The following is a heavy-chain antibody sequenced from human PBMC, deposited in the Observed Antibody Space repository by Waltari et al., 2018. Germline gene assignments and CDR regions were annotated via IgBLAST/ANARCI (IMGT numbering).Heavy chain of an antibody. CDR1: GGSISSYY. CDR3: ARGIPPGR. J-gene: IGHJ4*02. V-gene: IGHV4-59*01. D-gene: IGHD3-10*01. Sequence: QVQLQESGPGLVKPSETLSLTCTVSGGSISSYYWSWIRQPPGKGLEWIGYIYYSGSTNYNPSLKSRVTISVDTSKNQFSLKLSSVTAADTAVYYCARGIPPGRWGQGTLVTVSS. CDR2: IYYSGST.